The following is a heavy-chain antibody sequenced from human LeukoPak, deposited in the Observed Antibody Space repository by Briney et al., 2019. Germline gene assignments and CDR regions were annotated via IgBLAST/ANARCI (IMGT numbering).Heavy chain of an antibody. D-gene: IGHD6-19*01. Sequence: GGSLRLSCTASGFTFGDYLMSWFRQAPGKGLEWIGFISGGATEYAASVKGRFTISRDDSTSIAYLQMNSLTTKDTAVYYCSRGSGWLSVYWGQGTLVTVSS. J-gene: IGHJ4*02. CDR1: GFTFGDYL. CDR3: SRGSGWLSVY. CDR2: ISGGAT. V-gene: IGHV3-49*03.